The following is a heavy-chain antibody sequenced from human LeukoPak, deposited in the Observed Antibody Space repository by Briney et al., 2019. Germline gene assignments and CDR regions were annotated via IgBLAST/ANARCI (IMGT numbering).Heavy chain of an antibody. D-gene: IGHD4-17*01. V-gene: IGHV1-2*02. Sequence: ASVKVSCKASGYTFTGYYMHWVRQAPGQGLEWMGWINPNSGGTNYAQKFQGRVTMTRDTSTSTAYMELSRLRSDDTAVYYCARDLLSATVTTSGYWGQGTLVTVSS. CDR2: INPNSGGT. CDR1: GYTFTGYY. CDR3: ARDLLSATVTTSGY. J-gene: IGHJ4*02.